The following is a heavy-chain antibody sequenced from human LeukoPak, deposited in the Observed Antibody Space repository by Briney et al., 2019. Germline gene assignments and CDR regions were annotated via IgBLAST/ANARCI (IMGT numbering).Heavy chain of an antibody. CDR1: GFTFSRTW. V-gene: IGHV3-74*03. CDR2: IESGGTT. D-gene: IGHD4-11*01. J-gene: IGHJ3*01. Sequence: GGSLRLSCEASGFTFSRTWMHWVRQGPGKGLLWLSRIESGGTTMYTESVKGRFTISRDNAKNTIYLQMNSLRAEDTAVYYCVRDNYHVMDVWGQGTVVTVAS. CDR3: VRDNYHVMDV.